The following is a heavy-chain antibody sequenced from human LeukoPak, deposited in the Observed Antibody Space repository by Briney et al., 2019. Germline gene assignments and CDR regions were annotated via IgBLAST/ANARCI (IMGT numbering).Heavy chain of an antibody. CDR1: GYTLTELS. D-gene: IGHD2-2*01. CDR2: FDPEDGET. Sequence: ASVKVSCKVSGYTLTELSMHWVRQAPGKGLEWMGGFDPEDGETIYAQKFQGRVTMTTDTSTSTAYMELRSLRSDDTAVYYCAREAIGYCSSTSCQGGWFDPWGQGTLVTVSS. CDR3: AREAIGYCSSTSCQGGWFDP. V-gene: IGHV1-24*01. J-gene: IGHJ5*02.